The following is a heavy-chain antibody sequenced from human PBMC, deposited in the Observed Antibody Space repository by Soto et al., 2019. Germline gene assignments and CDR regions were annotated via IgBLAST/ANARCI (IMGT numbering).Heavy chain of an antibody. CDR3: AKDSSGWYLNYFDY. CDR2: ISGSGGST. Sequence: GGSLRLSCAASGFTFSSYAMSWVRQAPGKGLEWVSGISGSGGSTYYADSVKGRFTISKDNSKNTLFLQMNSLRAEDTAVYYCAKDSSGWYLNYFDYWGQGTLVTVSS. J-gene: IGHJ4*02. CDR1: GFTFSSYA. V-gene: IGHV3-23*01. D-gene: IGHD6-19*01.